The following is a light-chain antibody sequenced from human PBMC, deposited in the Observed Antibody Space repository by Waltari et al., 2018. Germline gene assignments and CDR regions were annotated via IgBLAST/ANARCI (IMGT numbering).Light chain of an antibody. J-gene: IGLJ2*01. Sequence: SYVVTQSPSVSVAPGETARITCGGDNIRSKSVHWYQQRPGQAPVLVISYDSDRPSGIPERVSGSNSGNTATLTISWVEADDEADYYCLVWHSTTDHHGVFGGGTKLTVL. V-gene: IGLV3-21*04. CDR1: NIRSKS. CDR3: LVWHSTTDHHGV. CDR2: YDS.